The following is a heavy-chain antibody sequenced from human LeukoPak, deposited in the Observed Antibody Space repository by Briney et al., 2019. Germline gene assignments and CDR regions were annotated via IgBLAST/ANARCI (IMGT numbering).Heavy chain of an antibody. V-gene: IGHV3-21*01. Sequence: GSLRLSCAASGFTFSSYAMSWVRQAPGKGLEWVSSISSSSSYIYYADSVKGRFTISRDNAKNSLYLQTNSLRAEDTAVYYCARDDLLRLYFDYWGQGTLVTVSS. CDR3: ARDDLLRLYFDY. CDR1: GFTFSSYA. J-gene: IGHJ4*02. CDR2: ISSSSSYI.